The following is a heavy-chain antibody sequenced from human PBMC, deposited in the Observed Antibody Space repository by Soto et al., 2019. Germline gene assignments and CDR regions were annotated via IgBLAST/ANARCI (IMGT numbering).Heavy chain of an antibody. Sequence: QPGGSLRLSCAASGFTFSSYEMNWVRQAPGKGLEWVSYISSSGSTIYYADSVKGRFTISRDNAKNSLYLQMNSLRAEDTAVYYCARSSGRYCSSTSCYPYYGMDVWGQGTAVTVSS. D-gene: IGHD2-2*01. CDR3: ARSSGRYCSSTSCYPYYGMDV. V-gene: IGHV3-48*03. CDR1: GFTFSSYE. CDR2: ISSSGSTI. J-gene: IGHJ6*02.